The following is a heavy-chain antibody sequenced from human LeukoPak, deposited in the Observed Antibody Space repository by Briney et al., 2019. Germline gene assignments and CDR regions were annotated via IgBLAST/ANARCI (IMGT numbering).Heavy chain of an antibody. Sequence: ASVTVSCTASGYTFTKYGIIWARLAPGQGLEWMGWISAGNGNTNYAQKLQGRVTMTTDTSTSTAYMELRGLRSDDTAVYYCARGGKTLWFGKQTYHEFDYWGQGTLVTVSS. D-gene: IGHD3-10*01. V-gene: IGHV1-18*01. CDR1: GYTFTKYG. J-gene: IGHJ4*02. CDR3: ARGGKTLWFGKQTYHEFDY. CDR2: ISAGNGNT.